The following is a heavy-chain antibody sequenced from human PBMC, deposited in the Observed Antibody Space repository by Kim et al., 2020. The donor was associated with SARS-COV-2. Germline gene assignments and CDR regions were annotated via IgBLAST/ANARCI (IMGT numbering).Heavy chain of an antibody. V-gene: IGHV3-23*01. Sequence: GGSLRLSCAASGFTFSSYAMSWVRQAPGKGLEWVSAISGSGGSTYYADSVKGRFTISRDNSKNTLYLQMNSLRAEDTAVYYCAKRYCSSTSCYTDYWGQGTLVTVSS. CDR3: AKRYCSSTSCYTDY. CDR2: ISGSGGST. J-gene: IGHJ4*02. CDR1: GFTFSSYA. D-gene: IGHD2-2*02.